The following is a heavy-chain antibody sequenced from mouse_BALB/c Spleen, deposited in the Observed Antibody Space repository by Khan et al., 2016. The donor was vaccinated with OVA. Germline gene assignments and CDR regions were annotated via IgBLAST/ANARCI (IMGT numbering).Heavy chain of an antibody. V-gene: IGHV5-9-3*01. Sequence: GELVESGGGLVKPGGSLKLSCAASGFTFSTYAMSWVRQTPEKRLEWVATISSDGDYTYYPDNVTGRFTISRDNAKNTLYLQMSSLRSEDTAMYYCARSAYGNFDYWGQGTLVTVSA. CDR3: ARSAYGNFDY. CDR2: ISSDGDYT. CDR1: GFTFSTYA. J-gene: IGHJ3*01. D-gene: IGHD2-1*01.